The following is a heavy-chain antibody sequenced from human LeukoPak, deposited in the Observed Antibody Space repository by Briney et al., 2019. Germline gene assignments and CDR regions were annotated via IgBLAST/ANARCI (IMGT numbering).Heavy chain of an antibody. J-gene: IGHJ2*01. V-gene: IGHV3-21*01. CDR3: ARGVVVVTASWYFDL. Sequence: PGGSLRLSCAASGFTFSSYSMNWVRQAPGKGLEWVSSISSSSSYIYYADSVKGRFTISRDNAKNSLYLQMNSLRAEDTAVYYCARGVVVVTASWYFDLWGRGTLDTVSS. CDR2: ISSSSSYI. D-gene: IGHD2-21*02. CDR1: GFTFSSYS.